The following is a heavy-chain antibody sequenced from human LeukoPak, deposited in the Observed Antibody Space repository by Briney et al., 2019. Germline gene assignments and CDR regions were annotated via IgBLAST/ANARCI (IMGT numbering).Heavy chain of an antibody. CDR1: GGPFSDYY. V-gene: IGHV4-34*01. D-gene: IGHD5-24*01. J-gene: IGHJ4*01. CDR3: ARGEGARDGYNYAGPFYFDY. Sequence: PSETLSLTCAVYGGPFSDYYWSWIRQPPGKGLEWIGKINHSGSTNYSPSLKSRVTISIDTSKNQFSLKLNSMTAADTAVYYCARGEGARDGYNYAGPFYFDYWGHGTLVTASS. CDR2: INHSGST.